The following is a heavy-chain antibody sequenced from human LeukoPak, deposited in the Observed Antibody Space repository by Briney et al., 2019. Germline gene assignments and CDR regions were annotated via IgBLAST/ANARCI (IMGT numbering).Heavy chain of an antibody. CDR2: ISSSSSYI. J-gene: IGHJ4*02. V-gene: IGHV3-21*01. CDR3: ARGKSTRGSGSYYKFDY. D-gene: IGHD3-10*01. CDR1: GFTFSSYS. Sequence: GGSLRLSCAASGFTFSSYSMNWVRQAPGKGLEWVSSISSSSSYIYYADSVKGRFTISRDNAKNSLYLQMNSLRAEDTAVYYCARGKSTRGSGSYYKFDYWGQGTLVTVSS.